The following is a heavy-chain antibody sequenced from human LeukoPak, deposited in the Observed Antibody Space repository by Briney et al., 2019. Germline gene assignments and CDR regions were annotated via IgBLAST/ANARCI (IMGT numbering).Heavy chain of an antibody. D-gene: IGHD5-12*01. Sequence: GASVKVPCKASGYTFTVYYMHWVRQAPGQGLEWMGWINPNSGGTNYAQKFQGRVTMTRDTSINSAYMELSRLRSDDTAVYYCARVLGGFSYFEYWGQGTLVTVSS. V-gene: IGHV1-2*02. CDR2: INPNSGGT. CDR1: GYTFTVYY. J-gene: IGHJ4*02. CDR3: ARVLGGFSYFEY.